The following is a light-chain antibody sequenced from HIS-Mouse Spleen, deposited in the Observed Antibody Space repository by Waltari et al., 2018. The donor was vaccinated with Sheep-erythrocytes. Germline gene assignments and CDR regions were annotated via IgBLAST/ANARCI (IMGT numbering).Light chain of an antibody. J-gene: IGLJ3*02. CDR3: SSYAGSNNWV. CDR1: SSAVGGYNY. Sequence: QSALTQPPSASGSPGQSVTISCTGTSSAVGGYNYVSWYQQHPGKAPKLMFYEASNRPSGVPDRFSGSKSGNTASLTVSGLQAEDEADYYCSSYAGSNNWVFGGGTKLTVL. CDR2: EAS. V-gene: IGLV2-8*01.